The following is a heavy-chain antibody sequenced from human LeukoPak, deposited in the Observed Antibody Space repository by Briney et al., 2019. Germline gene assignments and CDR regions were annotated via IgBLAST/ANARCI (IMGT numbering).Heavy chain of an antibody. V-gene: IGHV3-74*01. D-gene: IGHD3-22*01. Sequence: GGSLRLSCAASGFTFSSYWMHWVRQAPGKGLVWVSRINSDGSSTSYADSVKGRFTISRDNAKNTLYLQMNSLRAEDTAVYYCAKEHDSSGYYDAFDIWGQGTMVTVSS. CDR1: GFTFSSYW. CDR2: INSDGSST. CDR3: AKEHDSSGYYDAFDI. J-gene: IGHJ3*02.